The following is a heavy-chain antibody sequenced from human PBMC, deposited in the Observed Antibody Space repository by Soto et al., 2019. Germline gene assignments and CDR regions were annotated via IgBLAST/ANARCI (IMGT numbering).Heavy chain of an antibody. V-gene: IGHV4-34*01. Sequence: QVQLQQWGAGLLKPSETLSLTCAVYGGSFSGYYWSWIRQPPGKGLEWIGEINHSGSTNYNPSLKSRVTISVDTSKNQFSLQLSSVTAADTAVYYWARGLVAVTTYYYYYGMDVWGQGTTVTVSS. CDR2: INHSGST. D-gene: IGHD4-17*01. CDR3: ARGLVAVTTYYYYYGMDV. J-gene: IGHJ6*02. CDR1: GGSFSGYY.